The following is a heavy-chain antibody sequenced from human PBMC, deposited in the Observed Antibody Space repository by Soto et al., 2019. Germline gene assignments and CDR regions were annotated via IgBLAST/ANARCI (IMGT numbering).Heavy chain of an antibody. CDR1: GYTFTSYY. CDR2: INPSGGST. J-gene: IGHJ6*02. CDR3: ARELEAAAGVYYYYYGMDV. D-gene: IGHD6-13*01. V-gene: IGHV1-46*01. Sequence: GASVKVSCKASGYTFTSYYMHWVRQAPGQGLEWMGIINPSGGSTSYAQKFQGRVTMTRDTSTSTVYMELSSLRSEDTAVYYCARELEAAAGVYYYYYGMDVWGQGTTVTVSS.